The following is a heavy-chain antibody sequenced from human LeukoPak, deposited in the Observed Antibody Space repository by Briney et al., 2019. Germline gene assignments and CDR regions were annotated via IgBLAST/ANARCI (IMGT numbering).Heavy chain of an antibody. J-gene: IGHJ4*02. D-gene: IGHD2-21*02. V-gene: IGHV3-30*04. CDR1: GFTFSSYA. CDR2: ISYDGTKK. Sequence: PGGSLRLSCAASGFTFSSYAMHWVRQAPGKGLEWVAVISYDGTKKYYVDSVKGRFTISRDNSKNTLYVQMNSLRAEDTAVYYCARSRPAYCGGDCYTPTHWGQGTLVTVSS. CDR3: ARSRPAYCGGDCYTPTH.